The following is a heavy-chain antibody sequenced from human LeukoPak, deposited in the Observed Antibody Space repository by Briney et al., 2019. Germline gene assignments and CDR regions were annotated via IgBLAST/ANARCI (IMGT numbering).Heavy chain of an antibody. J-gene: IGHJ5*02. D-gene: IGHD5-18*01. CDR3: AKGAGGFSYYNWFDP. CDR2: IYISGST. V-gene: IGHV4-4*07. CDR1: GGSISSYY. Sequence: SETLSLTCTVSGGSISSYYWSWIRQPAGKGLEWIGRIYISGSTNYNPSLKSRVTMSVDTSKNQFSLKLSSVTAADTAIYYCAKGAGGFSYYNWFDPWGQGTLVTVSS.